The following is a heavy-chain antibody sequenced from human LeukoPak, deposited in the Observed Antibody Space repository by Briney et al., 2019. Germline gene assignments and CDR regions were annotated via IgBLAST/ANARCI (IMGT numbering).Heavy chain of an antibody. CDR3: AKPSSYGYYVRVPFDY. Sequence: GGSLRLSCAASGFTFSSYAMSWVRQAPGKGLEWVSAISGSGGSTYYADSVKGRSTISRDNSKNTLYPQMNSLRAEDTAVYYCAKPSSYGYYVRVPFDYWGQGTLVTVSS. V-gene: IGHV3-23*01. CDR2: ISGSGGST. CDR1: GFTFSSYA. J-gene: IGHJ4*02. D-gene: IGHD3-10*02.